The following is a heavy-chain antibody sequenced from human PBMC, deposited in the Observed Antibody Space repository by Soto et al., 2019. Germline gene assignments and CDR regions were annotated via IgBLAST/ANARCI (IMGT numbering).Heavy chain of an antibody. CDR3: ARGIRRRYFDWLFP. D-gene: IGHD3-9*01. Sequence: QVQLQQWGAGLLKPSETLSLTCAVYGGSFSGYYWSWIRQPPGKGLEWIGEINHSGSTNYNPSLMRRVTISVHPSKSQCPLNLISVTAADTAVYYCARGIRRRYFDWLFPWGQGTLVTVSS. CDR2: INHSGST. V-gene: IGHV4-34*01. CDR1: GGSFSGYY. J-gene: IGHJ5*02.